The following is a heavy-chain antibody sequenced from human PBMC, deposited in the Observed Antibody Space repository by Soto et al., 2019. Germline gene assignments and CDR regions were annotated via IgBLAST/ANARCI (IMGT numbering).Heavy chain of an antibody. D-gene: IGHD2-8*01. CDR2: IDPSDSYT. J-gene: IGHJ6*02. Sequence: GESLKISCKGSGYSFTSYWISWVRQMPGKGLGWMGRIDPSDSYTNYSPSFQGHVTISADKSISTAYLQWSSLKASDTAMYYCARGYCTNGVCYLPYYYGMDVWGQGTTVTVSS. CDR1: GYSFTSYW. CDR3: ARGYCTNGVCYLPYYYGMDV. V-gene: IGHV5-10-1*01.